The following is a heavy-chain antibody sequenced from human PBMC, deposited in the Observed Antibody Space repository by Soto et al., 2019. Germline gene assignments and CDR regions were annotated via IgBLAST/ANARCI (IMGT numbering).Heavy chain of an antibody. CDR3: ATCPPPMISQEYYFDY. CDR1: GFTFSSYG. J-gene: IGHJ4*02. CDR2: ISYDGSNK. D-gene: IGHD3-22*01. Sequence: GGSLRLSCAASGFTFSSYGMHWVRQAPGKGLEWVAVISYDGSNKYYADSVKGRFTISRDNSKNTLYLQMNSLRAEDTAVYYCATCPPPMISQEYYFDYWGQGTLVTVS. V-gene: IGHV3-30*03.